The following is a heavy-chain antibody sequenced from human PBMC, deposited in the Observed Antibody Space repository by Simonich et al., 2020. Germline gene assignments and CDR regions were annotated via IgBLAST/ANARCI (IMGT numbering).Heavy chain of an antibody. Sequence: QVQLQQWGAGLLKPSETLSLTCAVYGGSFSGYYWSWIRQPPGKGLEWIGEINDRGSTNYNPSLKSRVTISVDTSKNQFSLKLSSVTAADTAVYYCARRHPTTVTTPYFDYWGQGTLVTVSS. CDR3: ARRHPTTVTTPYFDY. V-gene: IGHV4-34*01. CDR1: GGSFSGYY. J-gene: IGHJ4*02. D-gene: IGHD4-17*01. CDR2: INDRGST.